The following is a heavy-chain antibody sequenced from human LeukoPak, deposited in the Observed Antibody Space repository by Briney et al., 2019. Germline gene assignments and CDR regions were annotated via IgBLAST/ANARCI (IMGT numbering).Heavy chain of an antibody. D-gene: IGHD6-19*01. CDR1: GFIFSSYW. V-gene: IGHV3-21*01. J-gene: IGHJ4*02. Sequence: GGSLRLSCAASGFIFSSYWMNWVRQAPGKGLEWVSYISGGSSFTYYVDSVKGRFTISRDNAKNSLYLQMNSLRAEDTAVYYCARDLGYSRGPNYWGQGTRVTVSS. CDR3: ARDLGYSRGPNY. CDR2: ISGGSSFT.